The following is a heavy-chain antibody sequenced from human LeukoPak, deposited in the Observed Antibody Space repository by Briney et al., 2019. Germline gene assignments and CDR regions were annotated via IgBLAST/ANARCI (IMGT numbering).Heavy chain of an antibody. CDR3: ARSITIFGVVRNFDP. CDR2: IYYSGST. V-gene: IGHV4-59*01. Sequence: SETLSLTCTVSGGYISSYYWSWIRLPPGKGLEWIGYIYYSGSTNYNPSLKSRVTISVDTSKNQFSLKLSSVTAADTAVYYCARSITIFGVVRNFDPWGQGTLVTVSS. CDR1: GGYISSYY. J-gene: IGHJ5*02. D-gene: IGHD3-3*01.